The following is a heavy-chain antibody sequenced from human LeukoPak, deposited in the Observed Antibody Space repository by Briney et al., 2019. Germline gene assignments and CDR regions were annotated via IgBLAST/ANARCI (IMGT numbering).Heavy chain of an antibody. J-gene: IGHJ3*02. Sequence: SGTLSLTCTVSVGSISSNSYYWSWTRQPPGKGLEWLVEINHSRSTNYNPSHTRRVTISIATSKNQFSLKLNSVTAADTAVYYCASPTLLYYYNSSGSNDAFDIWGQRTMVTVST. V-gene: IGHV4-39*07. CDR1: VGSISSNSYY. CDR3: ASPTLLYYYNSSGSNDAFDI. CDR2: INHSRST. D-gene: IGHD3-22*01.